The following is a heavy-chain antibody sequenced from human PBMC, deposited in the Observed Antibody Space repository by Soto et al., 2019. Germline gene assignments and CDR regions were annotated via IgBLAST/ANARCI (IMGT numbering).Heavy chain of an antibody. CDR2: MTSADPTT. D-gene: IGHD3-3*01. V-gene: IGHV3-11*01. CDR1: GFTFSHYC. J-gene: IGHJ3*02. Sequence: GGSLRLSCAAPGFTFSHYCMSRIRQAPGKDQESVSYMTSADPTTSYPDSEKGRITNTSDNARNSLKLQMNSLRVADTAVYYCARDRSELRPNGFDIWGQGTMVTVSS. CDR3: ARDRSELRPNGFDI.